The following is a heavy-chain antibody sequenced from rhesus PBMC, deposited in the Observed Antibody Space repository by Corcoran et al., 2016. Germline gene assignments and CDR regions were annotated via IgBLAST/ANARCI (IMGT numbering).Heavy chain of an antibody. D-gene: IGHD2-21*01. CDR1: GGSSRGYY. V-gene: IGHV4-165*01. J-gene: IGHJ4*01. CDR2: ISGSSGST. CDR3: ASLYCSGSGCYHPFDY. Sequence: QVQLQESGPGLRKPSETLSLTRAVPGGSSRGYYWGWIRQPPGMGLDWIGYISGSSGSTDYHPSLKSRVTISTDTSKNQFSLKLSSVTAADTAVYYCASLYCSGSGCYHPFDYWGQGVLVTVSS.